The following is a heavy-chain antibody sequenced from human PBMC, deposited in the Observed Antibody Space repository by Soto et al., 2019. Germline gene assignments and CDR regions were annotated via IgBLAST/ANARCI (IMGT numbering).Heavy chain of an antibody. CDR1: GYTFTSYG. CDR3: ARDGYCSGGSCGFKIRFDP. Sequence: GASVKVSCKASGYTFTSYGISWVRQAPGQGLEWMGWISAYNGNTNYAQKLQGRVTMTTDTSTSAAYMELRSLRSDDTAVYYCARDGYCSGGSCGFKIRFDPWGQGTLVTVPQ. D-gene: IGHD2-15*01. V-gene: IGHV1-18*01. CDR2: ISAYNGNT. J-gene: IGHJ5*02.